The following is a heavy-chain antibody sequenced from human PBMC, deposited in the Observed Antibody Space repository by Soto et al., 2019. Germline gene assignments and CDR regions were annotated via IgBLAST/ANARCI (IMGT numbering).Heavy chain of an antibody. CDR3: ARDPGGGLWFGRYYGMDV. Sequence: GGSLRLSCAASGFTFSSYSMDWVRQAPGKGLEWVSSISSSSSYIYYADSVKGRFTISRDNAKNSLYLQMNSLRAEDTAVYYCARDPGGGLWFGRYYGMDVWGQGTTVTVSS. CDR2: ISSSSSYI. V-gene: IGHV3-21*01. J-gene: IGHJ6*02. D-gene: IGHD3-10*01. CDR1: GFTFSSYS.